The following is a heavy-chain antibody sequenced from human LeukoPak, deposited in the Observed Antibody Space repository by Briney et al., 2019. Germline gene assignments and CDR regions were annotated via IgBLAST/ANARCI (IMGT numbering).Heavy chain of an antibody. D-gene: IGHD2-2*01. J-gene: IGHJ4*02. CDR2: IYYSGST. Sequence: SETLCLTCTVSGGSISSGGYYWSWIRQPPGKGLEWIGYIYYSGSTYYNPSLKSRVTISVDQSKNQFSLKLSSVTAADTAVYYCARAAPYCSSTSCLYYFDYWGQGTLVTVSS. V-gene: IGHV4-31*03. CDR1: GGSISSGGYY. CDR3: ARAAPYCSSTSCLYYFDY.